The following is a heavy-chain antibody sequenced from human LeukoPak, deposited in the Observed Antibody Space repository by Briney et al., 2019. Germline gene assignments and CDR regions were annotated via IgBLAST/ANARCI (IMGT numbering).Heavy chain of an antibody. D-gene: IGHD6-13*01. CDR3: ARHPIAAGGAYNWFDP. CDR1: GFKFTNYF. J-gene: IGHJ5*02. V-gene: IGHV5-51*01. Sequence: GESLKISCQAFGFKFTNYFIGWVRQMPGKGLEWMGIIYPGDSDTRYSPSFQGQVTISADTSINTAYLQWISLKASDTAMYYCARHPIAAGGAYNWFDPWGQGTLVTVSS. CDR2: IYPGDSDT.